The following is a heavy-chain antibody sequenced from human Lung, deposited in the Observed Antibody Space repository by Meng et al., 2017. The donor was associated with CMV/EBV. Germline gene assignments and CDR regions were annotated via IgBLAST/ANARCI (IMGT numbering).Heavy chain of an antibody. J-gene: IGHJ4*02. V-gene: IGHV3-30-3*01. Sequence: QVQLVESGGGVVQPGRSLRLSCAASGFTFSSDAMHWVRQAPGKGLEWVAVISYDGSNKYYADSVKGRFTISRDNSKNTLYLQMNSLRAEDTAVYYCARGQWHSLDYWGQGTLVTVSS. CDR1: GFTFSSDA. CDR3: ARGQWHSLDY. D-gene: IGHD6-19*01. CDR2: ISYDGSNK.